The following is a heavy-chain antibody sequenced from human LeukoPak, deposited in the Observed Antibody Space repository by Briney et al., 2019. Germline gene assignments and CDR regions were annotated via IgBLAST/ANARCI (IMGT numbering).Heavy chain of an antibody. CDR3: AKDRGLGDAARWYFDL. CDR2: INKDSNII. J-gene: IGHJ2*01. D-gene: IGHD3-10*01. Sequence: GGSLRLSCVASGFTFSGYYMTWIRQAPGKGLEWVSCINKDSNIIYYADSVKGRFTISRDNAKNSLYLQMNSLRAEDMAIYYCAKDRGLGDAARWYFDLWGRGTLVTVSS. CDR1: GFTFSGYY. V-gene: IGHV3-11*01.